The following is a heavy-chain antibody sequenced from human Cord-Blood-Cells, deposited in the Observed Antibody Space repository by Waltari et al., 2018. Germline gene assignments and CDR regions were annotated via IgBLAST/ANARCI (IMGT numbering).Heavy chain of an antibody. Sequence: QVQLVQSGAEVKKPGYSVKVSCKASGGTFSSYAISWVRQDPGQGLEWMGGIIPIFGTANYAQKFQGRVTITADESTSTAYMELSSLRSEDTAVYYWAREFGTMDAFDIWGQGTMVTVSS. V-gene: IGHV1-69*01. J-gene: IGHJ3*02. CDR2: IIPIFGTA. D-gene: IGHD3-10*01. CDR1: GGTFSSYA. CDR3: AREFGTMDAFDI.